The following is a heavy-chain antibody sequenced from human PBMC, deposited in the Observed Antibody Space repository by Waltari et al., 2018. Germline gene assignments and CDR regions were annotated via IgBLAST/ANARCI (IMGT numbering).Heavy chain of an antibody. CDR1: GYSFTNHW. Sequence: EVQLVQSGAEVKKTGESLKISCQSSGYSFTNHWIGWVRQMPGKGLEWMGIIYPGDSDARYSPSFQGQVTVSADKSISTAYLQWSSLKAADTAMYYCARSRGVINYFDYWGQGTLVTVSS. CDR2: IYPGDSDA. D-gene: IGHD3-10*01. J-gene: IGHJ4*02. V-gene: IGHV5-51*01. CDR3: ARSRGVINYFDY.